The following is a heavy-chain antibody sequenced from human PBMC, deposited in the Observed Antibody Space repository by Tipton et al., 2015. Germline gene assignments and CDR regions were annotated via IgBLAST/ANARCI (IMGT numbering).Heavy chain of an antibody. V-gene: IGHV5-51*01. D-gene: IGHD2/OR15-2a*01. CDR1: EDIFRSYW. Sequence: QLVQSGAVVKKPGESLKISCKGSEDIFRSYWIGWVRQMPGKGLEWMGIIYPGDSDTRYSPSFQGQITISADKSSSTAYLQWSSLKASDTAMYYCARRGTTAGWYDPWGQGTLVTVSS. CDR3: ARRGTTAGWYDP. J-gene: IGHJ5*02. CDR2: IYPGDSDT.